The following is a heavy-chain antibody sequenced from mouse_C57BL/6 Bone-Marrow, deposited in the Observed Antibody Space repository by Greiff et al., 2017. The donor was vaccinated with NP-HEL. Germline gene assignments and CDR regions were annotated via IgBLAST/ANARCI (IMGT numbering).Heavy chain of an antibody. J-gene: IGHJ2*01. V-gene: IGHV1-69*01. D-gene: IGHD1-1*01. CDR3: ARGFFTVVVDY. Sequence: VQLHQPGAELVMPGASVKLSCKASGYTFTSYWMHWVKQRPGQGLEWIGALDPSDSYTNYNQKFKGQSTLTVDKSSSTAYIQLSSLTSEDSAFYYCARGFFTVVVDYWGQGTTLTVSS. CDR1: GYTFTSYW. CDR2: LDPSDSYT.